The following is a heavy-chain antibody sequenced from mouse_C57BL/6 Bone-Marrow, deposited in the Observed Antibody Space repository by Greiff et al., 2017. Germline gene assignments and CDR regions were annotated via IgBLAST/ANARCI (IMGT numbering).Heavy chain of an antibody. J-gene: IGHJ3*01. CDR2: ISSGGSYT. D-gene: IGHD2-14*01. CDR1: GFTFSSYA. CDR3: ARDRGTAWFAY. V-gene: IGHV5-9-4*01. Sequence: VQLKESGGGLVKPGGSLKLSCAASGFTFSSYAMSWVRQSPEKRLEWVAEISSGGSYTYYPDTVTGRFTISRDNAKNTRYLEMSSLRSEDTAMYYCARDRGTAWFAYWGQGTLVTVSA.